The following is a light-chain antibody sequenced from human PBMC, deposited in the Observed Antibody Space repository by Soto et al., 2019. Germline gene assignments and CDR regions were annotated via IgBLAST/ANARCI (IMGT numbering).Light chain of an antibody. CDR2: AAS. CDR1: QGISTY. J-gene: IGKJ1*01. CDR3: QQSYSTTWT. Sequence: IKVEQSPSSLSAYIGDRVTITCRASQGISTYLNWYQQKPGKAPKLLIYAASSLQSGVPSRFSGSGSETDFTLTISSLQPEDFATYSCQQSYSTTWTFGQGTKA. V-gene: IGKV1-39*01.